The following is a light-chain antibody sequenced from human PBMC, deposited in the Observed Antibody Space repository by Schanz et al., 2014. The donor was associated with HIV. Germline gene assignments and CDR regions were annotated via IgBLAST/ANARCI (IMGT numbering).Light chain of an antibody. J-gene: IGKJ4*01. Sequence: EIVMTQSPATLSVSPGERATLSCRASQSISTNVAWSQQKPGQAPRLLIYDASNRATGIPARFSGSGSGTDFTLTITSLEPDDFAIYYCQQSSNWPTLTFGGGTKVEMK. V-gene: IGKV3-11*01. CDR1: QSISTN. CDR2: DAS. CDR3: QQSSNWPTLT.